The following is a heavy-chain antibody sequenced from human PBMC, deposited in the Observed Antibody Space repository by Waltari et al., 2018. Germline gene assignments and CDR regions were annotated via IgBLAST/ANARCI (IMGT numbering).Heavy chain of an antibody. D-gene: IGHD6-19*01. J-gene: IGHJ4*02. CDR2: IKEDGSEK. Sequence: EVRLVESGGGLVQPGGSLGLACAASGIIFSRNWIIWVRQAPGKGLEWVANIKEDGSEKYYVASVKGRFTISRDNAKNSLYLQMSSLKAEDTAVYYCATLDFSGGDYFDYWGQGTLVTVSP. CDR3: ATLDFSGGDYFDY. CDR1: GIIFSRNW. V-gene: IGHV3-7*01.